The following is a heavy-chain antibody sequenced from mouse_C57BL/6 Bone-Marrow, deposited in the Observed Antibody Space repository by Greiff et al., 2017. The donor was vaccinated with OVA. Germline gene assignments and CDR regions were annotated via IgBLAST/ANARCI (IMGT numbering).Heavy chain of an antibody. D-gene: IGHD1-1*01. CDR3: ARRGSSFLYWYFDV. CDR2: IHPNSGST. CDR1: GYTFTSYW. J-gene: IGHJ1*03. Sequence: QVQLQQPGAELVKPGASVKLSCKASGYTFTSYWMHWVKQRPGQGLEWIGMIHPNSGSTNYNEKFKSKATLTVDKSSSTAYMQLSSLISEDSAVYYCARRGSSFLYWYFDVWGTGTTVTVSS. V-gene: IGHV1-64*01.